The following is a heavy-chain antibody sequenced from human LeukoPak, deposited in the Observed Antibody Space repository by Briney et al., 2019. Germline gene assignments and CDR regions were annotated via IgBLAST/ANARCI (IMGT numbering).Heavy chain of an antibody. V-gene: IGHV3-23*01. D-gene: IGHD2-2*02. Sequence: PGGSLRLSCAASGFTFSYFWMSWVRQAPGKGLEWVSAISGGGGASTYYADSVKGRFTISRDNSRNMLFLQMNSLRAEDTAVYHCAKSGRDCRSTTCYTASTFFDNWGQGTLVTVSS. CDR1: GFTFSYFW. CDR3: AKSGRDCRSTTCYTASTFFDN. CDR2: ISGGGGAST. J-gene: IGHJ4*02.